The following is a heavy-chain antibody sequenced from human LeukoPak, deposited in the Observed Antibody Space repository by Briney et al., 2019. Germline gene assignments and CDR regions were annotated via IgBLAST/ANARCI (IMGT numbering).Heavy chain of an antibody. Sequence: PGGSLRLSCAASGFTVNNNYMNWVRQAPGKGLEWVSVIYSGGNTYYADSVKGRFTISRDNSKNTLYLQMNSLRAEDTAVYYCARVRSLYYFDYWGQGTLVTVSS. J-gene: IGHJ4*02. CDR3: ARVRSLYYFDY. CDR2: IYSGGNT. V-gene: IGHV3-66*01. CDR1: GFTVNNNY.